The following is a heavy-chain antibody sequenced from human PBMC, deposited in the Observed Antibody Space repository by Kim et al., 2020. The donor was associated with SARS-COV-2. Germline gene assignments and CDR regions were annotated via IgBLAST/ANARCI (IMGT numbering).Heavy chain of an antibody. CDR3: ARGNWFGWFGELLPLVDY. CDR2: MNPNSGNT. J-gene: IGHJ4*02. Sequence: ASVKVSCKASGYTFTSYDINWVRQATGQGLEWMGWMNPNSGNTGYAQKFQGRVTMTRNTSISTAYMELSSLRSEDTAVYYCARGNWFGWFGELLPLVDYWGQGTLVTVSS. D-gene: IGHD3-10*01. V-gene: IGHV1-8*01. CDR1: GYTFTSYD.